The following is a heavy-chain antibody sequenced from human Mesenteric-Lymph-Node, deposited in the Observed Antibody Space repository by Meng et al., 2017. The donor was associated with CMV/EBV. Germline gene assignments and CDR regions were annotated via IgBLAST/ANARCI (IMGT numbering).Heavy chain of an antibody. Sequence: FSFTTSEVAVGWIRQPPGKALEWLALIYWDDDKRYHPSLNSRLTITKDTSKNQVVLTVTNLDPVDTATYYCAHITCSSTHCPTVFDYWGPGTLVTVSS. CDR1: FSFTTSEVA. J-gene: IGHJ4*02. D-gene: IGHD2-2*01. V-gene: IGHV2-5*02. CDR2: IYWDDDK. CDR3: AHITCSSTHCPTVFDY.